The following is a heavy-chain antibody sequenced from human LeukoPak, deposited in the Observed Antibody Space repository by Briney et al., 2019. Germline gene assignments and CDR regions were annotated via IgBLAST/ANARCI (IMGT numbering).Heavy chain of an antibody. CDR1: GGSINSGSYY. CDR3: ARDLLRSGYASMDV. J-gene: IGHJ6*04. V-gene: IGHV4-61*02. Sequence: SETLSLTCTVSGGSINSGSYYWSWIRQPAGRGLEWIGRVYTSGSTSYNPSLESRVTISVDTSKNQFSLRLSSVTAADTAVYYCARDLLRSGYASMDVWGKGTTVTVSS. CDR2: VYTSGST. D-gene: IGHD3-3*01.